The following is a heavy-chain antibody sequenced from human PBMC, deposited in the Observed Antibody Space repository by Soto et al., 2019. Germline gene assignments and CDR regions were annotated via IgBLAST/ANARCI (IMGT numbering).Heavy chain of an antibody. CDR3: ARVSCFLEWPCGWFDP. CDR1: GYTFTSYG. V-gene: IGHV1-18*01. D-gene: IGHD3-3*01. J-gene: IGHJ5*02. CDR2: ISAYNGNT. Sequence: GASVKVSCKASGYTFTSYGISWVRQAPGQGLEWMGWISAYNGNTNYAQKLQGRVTMTTDTSTSTAYMELRSLRSDDTAVYYCARVSCFLEWPCGWFDPWGQGTLVTVSS.